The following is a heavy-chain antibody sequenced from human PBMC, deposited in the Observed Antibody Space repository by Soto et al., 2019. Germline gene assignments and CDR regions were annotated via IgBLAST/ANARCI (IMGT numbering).Heavy chain of an antibody. J-gene: IGHJ3*02. CDR3: ARAILYCSGGSCYSVYAFDI. V-gene: IGHV4-34*01. Sequence: SETLSLTCAVYGGSFSGYYWSWIRQPPGKGLEWIGEINHIGSTNYNPSLKSRVTLSVDTSKNQFSLKLSSVTAADTAVYYCARAILYCSGGSCYSVYAFDIWGQGTMVTVSS. D-gene: IGHD2-15*01. CDR1: GGSFSGYY. CDR2: INHIGST.